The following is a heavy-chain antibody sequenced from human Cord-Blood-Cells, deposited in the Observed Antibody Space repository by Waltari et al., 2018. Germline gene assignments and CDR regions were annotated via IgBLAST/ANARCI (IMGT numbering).Heavy chain of an antibody. V-gene: IGHV5-51*01. D-gene: IGHD5-12*01. CDR2: IYPGDSDT. CDR1: GYRFPSYW. CDR3: ARHGPLRWFDP. Sequence: EVQLVQSGAEVKTPGASLKTSCPCSGYRFPSYWHGWLRQLPGKGLEWMGIIYPGDSDTRYSPSFQGQVTISADKSISTAYLQWSSLKASDTAMYYCARHGPLRWFDPWGQGTLVTVSS. J-gene: IGHJ5*02.